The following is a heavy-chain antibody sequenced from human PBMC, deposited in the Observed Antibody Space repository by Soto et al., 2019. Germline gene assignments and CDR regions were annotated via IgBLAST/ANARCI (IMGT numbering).Heavy chain of an antibody. J-gene: IGHJ5*02. D-gene: IGHD6-13*01. CDR2: INPNSGGT. V-gene: IGHV1-2*04. Sequence: ASVKVSCKASGYTFTGYYMHWVRQAPGQGLEWMGWINPNSGGTNYAQKFQGWVTMTRDTSISTAYMELSRLRSDDTAVYYCARDPYYSSSWYGFDPWGQGTLVTVSS. CDR1: GYTFTGYY. CDR3: ARDPYYSSSWYGFDP.